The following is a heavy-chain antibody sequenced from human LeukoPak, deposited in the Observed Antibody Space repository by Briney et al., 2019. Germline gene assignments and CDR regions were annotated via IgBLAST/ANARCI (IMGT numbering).Heavy chain of an antibody. Sequence: GGSLRLSCAASGFTFSSYEMNWVRQAPGKGLEWVSAISGSGGSTYYADSVKGRFTISRDNSKNTLYLQMNSLRAQDTAVYFCAKTYCSSTSCHIDYWGQGTLVTVSS. CDR3: AKTYCSSTSCHIDY. CDR2: ISGSGGST. D-gene: IGHD2-2*02. J-gene: IGHJ4*02. V-gene: IGHV3-23*01. CDR1: GFTFSSYE.